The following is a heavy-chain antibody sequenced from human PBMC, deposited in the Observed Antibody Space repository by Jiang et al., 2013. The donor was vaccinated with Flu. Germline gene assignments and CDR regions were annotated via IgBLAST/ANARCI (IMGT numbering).Heavy chain of an antibody. CDR2: ISSDGNNK. J-gene: IGHJ5*02. V-gene: IGHV3-30-3*01. Sequence: QLLESGGGVVQPGRSLRLSCAASRFTFRNYGMHWVRQAPGKGLQWVAVISSDGNNKDPADFMKGRFTISRDNSRNALYLQMNSLSAEDTAVYYCARDRGEFNTDWSLDLWGRGTLVTVSS. CDR1: RFTFRNYG. D-gene: IGHD3-9*01. CDR3: ARDRGEFNTDWSLDL.